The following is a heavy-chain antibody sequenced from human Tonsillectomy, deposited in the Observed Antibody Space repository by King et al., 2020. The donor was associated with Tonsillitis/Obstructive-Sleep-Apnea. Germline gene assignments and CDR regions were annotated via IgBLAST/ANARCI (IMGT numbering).Heavy chain of an antibody. CDR2: ISYDGSNK. J-gene: IGHJ6*03. Sequence: VQLVESGGGVVQPGRSLRLSCAASGFTFSSYAMHWVRQAPGKGLEWVTVISYDGSNKYYADYVKGRFTISRDNSKNTLYLQMNSLRAEETAVYYCARPPTYCSGGSCYSWYYYYMDVWGKGTTVTVSS. V-gene: IGHV3-30*04. CDR1: GFTFSSYA. CDR3: ARPPTYCSGGSCYSWYYYYMDV. D-gene: IGHD2-15*01.